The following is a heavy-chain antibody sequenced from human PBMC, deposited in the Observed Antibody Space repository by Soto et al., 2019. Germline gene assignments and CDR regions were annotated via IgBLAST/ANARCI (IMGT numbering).Heavy chain of an antibody. V-gene: IGHV3-23*01. CDR3: AIFYGGNSAHSCTSDP. CDR2: ISDSADRI. Sequence: PGGSLRLSCKASGFSFSSNSMGWLRQAPGKGLDWVSSISDSADRIYYADSVRGRFTFSRDNSKNMMYLQMNSLRAEDTAVYYCAIFYGGNSAHSCTSDPWGQGALVTVSS. J-gene: IGHJ5*02. CDR1: GFSFSSNS. D-gene: IGHD2-21*02.